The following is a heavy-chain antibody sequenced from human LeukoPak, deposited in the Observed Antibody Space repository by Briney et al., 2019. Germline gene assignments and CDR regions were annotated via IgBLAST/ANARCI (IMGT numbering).Heavy chain of an antibody. CDR1: GGSISSYY. Sequence: PSETLSLTCTVSGGSISSYYWSWIRQPPGKGLEWIGYFYYSGSANYNPSLKSRVTISVDTSKSQFSLKLSSVTAADTAVYYCARTVYGSGIHFDSWGQGALVTVSS. J-gene: IGHJ4*02. CDR2: FYYSGSA. V-gene: IGHV4-59*01. D-gene: IGHD3-10*01. CDR3: ARTVYGSGIHFDS.